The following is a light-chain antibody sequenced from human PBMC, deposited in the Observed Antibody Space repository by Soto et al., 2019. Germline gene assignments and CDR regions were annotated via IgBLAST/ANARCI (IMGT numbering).Light chain of an antibody. V-gene: IGLV2-14*01. Sequence: QSVLTQPASVSGSPGQSITISCTGTSSDVGGYNDVSWYQQHPGKAPKLMIYDVSNRPSGVSNRFSGSKSGNTASLTISGLQAEDEADYYCSSYTSSSTLVFGTGTQVTVL. CDR2: DVS. CDR3: SSYTSSSTLV. CDR1: SSDVGGYND. J-gene: IGLJ1*01.